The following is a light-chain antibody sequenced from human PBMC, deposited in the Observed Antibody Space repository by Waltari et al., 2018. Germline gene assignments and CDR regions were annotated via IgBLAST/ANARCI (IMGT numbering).Light chain of an antibody. V-gene: IGKV4-1*01. CDR3: QQFYSTPYT. CDR2: WAS. CDR1: QSILHSSSNRND. Sequence: DIVMTQSPDSLAVSLGERATINCKSSQSILHSSSNRNDLAWYKHKHGQPPKLRLFWASARESGVPDRFSGSGSGTDFTLTISSLQAEDVAVYYCQQFYSTPYTFGQGTKLEI. J-gene: IGKJ2*01.